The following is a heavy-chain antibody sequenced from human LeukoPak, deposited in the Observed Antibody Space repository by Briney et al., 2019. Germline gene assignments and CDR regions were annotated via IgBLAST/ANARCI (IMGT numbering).Heavy chain of an antibody. J-gene: IGHJ4*02. V-gene: IGHV3-7*01. CDR1: GFTFSYYW. CDR2: IKQDGGEE. CDR3: ASGYFGHYCSFTSCYAGVY. Sequence: GGSLRLSCAASGFTFSYYWMTWVRQAPGKGLEWVANIKQDGGEEYYVGSVKGRFTISRDNAKNSLYLQMNSLRAEDTAVYYCASGYFGHYCSFTSCYAGVYWGQGTLVTVSS. D-gene: IGHD2-2*01.